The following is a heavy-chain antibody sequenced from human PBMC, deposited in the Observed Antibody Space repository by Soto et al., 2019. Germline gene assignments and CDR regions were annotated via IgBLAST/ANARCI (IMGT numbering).Heavy chain of an antibody. J-gene: IGHJ3*02. CDR2: ISGSGGST. CDR1: GFTFSSYA. Sequence: GGSLRLSCAASGFTFSSYAMSWVRQAPGKGLEWVSAISGSGGSTYYADSVKGRFTISRDNSKNTLYLQMNSLRAEDTAVYYCAKDVYGSGSYYNQDTTDDAFDIWGQGTMVTVSS. V-gene: IGHV3-23*01. D-gene: IGHD3-10*01. CDR3: AKDVYGSGSYYNQDTTDDAFDI.